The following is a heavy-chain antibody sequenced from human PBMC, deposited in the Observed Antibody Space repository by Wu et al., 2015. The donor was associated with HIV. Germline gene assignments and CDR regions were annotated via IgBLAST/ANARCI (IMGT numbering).Heavy chain of an antibody. CDR1: GATFTSYA. J-gene: IGHJ4*02. Sequence: QVQLLQSGAEVKNPGSSVRVSCKASGATFTSYALSWVRQAPGQGLEWMGRLIPMYGTANYAQKFQGRVTITADESTSTAHMELSSLRSEDTAMYYCARTDGLVDGGNSGYDYWGQGNAGHRLF. V-gene: IGHV1-69*13. CDR2: LIPMYGTA. CDR3: ARTDGLVDGGNSGYDY. D-gene: IGHD4-23*01.